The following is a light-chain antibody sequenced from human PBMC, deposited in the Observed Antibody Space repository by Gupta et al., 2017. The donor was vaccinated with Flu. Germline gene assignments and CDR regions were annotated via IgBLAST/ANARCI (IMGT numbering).Light chain of an antibody. CDR2: SNN. Sequence: QSVLTQPPSASGTPGQRVTITCSGSSSTVGSNTVNWYQQLPGTAPKLLIYSNNQRPSGVPARFSGSKSGTSAALAISGLQAEDEADYYCAAGDDSRNGVVFGGGTKLTVL. V-gene: IGLV1-44*01. CDR3: AAGDDSRNGVV. CDR1: SSTVGSNT. J-gene: IGLJ2*01.